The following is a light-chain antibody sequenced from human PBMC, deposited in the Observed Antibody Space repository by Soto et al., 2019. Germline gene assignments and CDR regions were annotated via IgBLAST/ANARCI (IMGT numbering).Light chain of an antibody. Sequence: EIVLTQSPVTLSLSPGDRATLSCRASHSVSNHLAWCQQTPGQAPRLLIYDASNRATGIPARFSGSGSGTDFTLTISSLEPEDFAVYYCQQRSDWPPLTFGGGTKVEIK. CDR2: DAS. CDR3: QQRSDWPPLT. CDR1: HSVSNH. J-gene: IGKJ4*01. V-gene: IGKV3-11*01.